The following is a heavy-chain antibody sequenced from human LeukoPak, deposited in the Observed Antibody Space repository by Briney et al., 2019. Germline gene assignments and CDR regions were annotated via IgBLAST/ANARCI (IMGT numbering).Heavy chain of an antibody. Sequence: GGSLRLSCAASGFTVSSNYMSWVRQAPGKGLEWVSVIYSGGSTYYADSVKGRFTISRDNSKNTLYLQMNSLRAEDAAVYYCARDGKDDRESPPGVPSYYYYGMDVWGQGTTVTVSS. V-gene: IGHV3-53*01. D-gene: IGHD1-1*01. CDR3: ARDGKDDRESPPGVPSYYYYGMDV. CDR2: IYSGGST. J-gene: IGHJ6*02. CDR1: GFTVSSNY.